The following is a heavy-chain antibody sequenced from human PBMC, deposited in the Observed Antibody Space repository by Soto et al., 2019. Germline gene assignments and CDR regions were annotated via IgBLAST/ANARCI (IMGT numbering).Heavy chain of an antibody. D-gene: IGHD6-19*01. V-gene: IGHV1-46*01. J-gene: IGHJ4*02. CDR3: ARYCSSGWYLDY. CDR2: INPSGGST. CDR1: RYTFTSYY. Sequence: ASVKVSCKASRYTFTSYYMHWVRQAPGQGLEWMGIINPSGGSTSYAQKFQGRVTMTRDTSTSTVYMELSSLRSEDTAVYYCARYCSSGWYLDYWGQGTLVTVSS.